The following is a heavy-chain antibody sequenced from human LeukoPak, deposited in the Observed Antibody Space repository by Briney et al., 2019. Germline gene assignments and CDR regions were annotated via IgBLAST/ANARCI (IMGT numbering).Heavy chain of an antibody. Sequence: PGGSLRLSCAASGFTVSNNFMTWVRQAPGKGPECVSVIYSGGNTYYADSVKGRFTISRDNSKNTLYLQMNSLRAEDTAVYYCARRIRSSWTTLDYWGQGALVTVSS. V-gene: IGHV3-66*01. J-gene: IGHJ4*02. CDR1: GFTVSNNF. D-gene: IGHD6-13*01. CDR3: ARRIRSSWTTLDY. CDR2: IYSGGNT.